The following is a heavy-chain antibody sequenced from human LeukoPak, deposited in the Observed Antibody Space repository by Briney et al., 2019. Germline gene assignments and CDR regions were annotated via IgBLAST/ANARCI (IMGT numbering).Heavy chain of an antibody. V-gene: IGHV3-7*01. D-gene: IGHD3-22*01. CDR2: IKQDGSEK. Sequence: GGFLRLSCAASGFIFSSYWMSWVRQAPGKGLEWVAKIKQDGSEKYYVDSVKGRFTISRDNAKNSLYLQMNSLRAEDTAVYYCARDLPDYYDSSGYPPFYWGQGTLVTVSS. CDR3: ARDLPDYYDSSGYPPFY. CDR1: GFIFSSYW. J-gene: IGHJ4*02.